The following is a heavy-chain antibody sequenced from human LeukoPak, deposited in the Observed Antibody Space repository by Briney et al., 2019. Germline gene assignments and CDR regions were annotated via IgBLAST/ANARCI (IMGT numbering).Heavy chain of an antibody. CDR1: GFDFQNYW. CDR2: IRPDGSTF. V-gene: IGHV3-7*01. CDR3: ATTFPYCADGTCAL. J-gene: IGHJ1*01. D-gene: IGHD2-15*01. Sequence: GGSLRLSCVATGFDFQNYWMTWVRQAPGKGPEWVATIRPDGSTFTYVDAVRGRFTISRDNPKNSLYLQMHSLRADDTAVYYCATTFPYCADGTCALGGQGTLVIVSS.